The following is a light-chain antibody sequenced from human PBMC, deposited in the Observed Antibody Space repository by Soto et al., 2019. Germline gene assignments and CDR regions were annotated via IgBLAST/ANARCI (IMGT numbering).Light chain of an antibody. V-gene: IGKV1-5*03. CDR2: KAS. J-gene: IGKJ1*01. CDR3: QHYNSYSEA. CDR1: QTISSW. Sequence: DIQMTQSPSTLSGSVGDRVTITCRASQTISSWLVWYQQKPGKAPKLLIYKASTLKSGVPSRFSGSGCGTEFTLTISSLQPDDFATYYCQHYNSYSEAFGQGTKVELK.